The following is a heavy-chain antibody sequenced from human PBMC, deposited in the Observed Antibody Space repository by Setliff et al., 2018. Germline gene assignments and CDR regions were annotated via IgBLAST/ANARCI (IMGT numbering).Heavy chain of an antibody. D-gene: IGHD6-13*01. J-gene: IGHJ4*02. Sequence: GASVKVSCKASGGTFSSYAISWVRQAPGQGLEWMGGIIPILGIANYAQKFQGRVTITADESTSTAYMELSSLRSEDTAVYYCARERSSSWPTKYYFDYWGQGTLVTVS. CDR1: GGTFSSYA. CDR3: ARERSSSWPTKYYFDY. CDR2: IIPILGIA. V-gene: IGHV1-69*10.